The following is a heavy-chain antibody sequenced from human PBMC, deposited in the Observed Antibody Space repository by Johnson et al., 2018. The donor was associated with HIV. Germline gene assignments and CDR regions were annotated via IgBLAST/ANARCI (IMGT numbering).Heavy chain of an antibody. Sequence: QVQLVESGGDLVQPGGSLRLSCAVSGFTVSSNYMSWVRRAPGKGLEWVAFIRYDGTNKYYGDSVKGRFTISRDNSKNTLFLQMGSLRAEDMAVYYCARRAHDAFDIWGQGTMVTVSS. CDR1: GFTVSSNY. CDR2: IRYDGTNK. V-gene: IGHV3-30*02. CDR3: ARRAHDAFDI. J-gene: IGHJ3*02.